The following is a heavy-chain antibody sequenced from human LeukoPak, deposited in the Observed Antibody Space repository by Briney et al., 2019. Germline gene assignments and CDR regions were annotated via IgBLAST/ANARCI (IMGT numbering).Heavy chain of an antibody. D-gene: IGHD5-12*01. CDR1: GGSISSGTYY. CDR3: ATQGYSGYDDRGSFDS. V-gene: IGHV4-39*07. Sequence: ETLSLTCTVSGGSISSGTYYWGWIRQPPGKGLEWIGSIYYSGTTYYNPSLRSRVTISVDTPKNQFSLKLISVTAADTAVYYCATQGYSGYDDRGSFDSWGQGTLVTVSS. J-gene: IGHJ4*02. CDR2: IYYSGTT.